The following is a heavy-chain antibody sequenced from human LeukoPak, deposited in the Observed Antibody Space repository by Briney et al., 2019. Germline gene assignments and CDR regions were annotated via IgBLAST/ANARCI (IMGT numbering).Heavy chain of an antibody. CDR1: GGSISSYY. V-gene: IGHV4-59*01. CDR3: ARGGYDFWSGSGFDP. Sequence: SETLSLTCTVSGGSISSYYWSWIRQPPGKGLEWIGYIYYSGSTNYNPSLKSRVTISVDTSKNQFSLKLSSVTAADTAVYYCARGGYDFWSGSGFDPWGQGTLVTVSS. J-gene: IGHJ5*02. D-gene: IGHD3-3*01. CDR2: IYYSGST.